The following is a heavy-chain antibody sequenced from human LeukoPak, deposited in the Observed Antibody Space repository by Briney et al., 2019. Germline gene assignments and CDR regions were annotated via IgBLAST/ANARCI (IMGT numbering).Heavy chain of an antibody. D-gene: IGHD1-26*01. V-gene: IGHV4-31*03. J-gene: IGHJ5*02. CDR2: IYYSGST. CDR3: ATAGGTSGSYYWDWFDP. CDR1: GGPISSGGYY. Sequence: SETLSLTCTVSGGPISSGGYYWSWIRQHPGKGLEWIGYIYYSGSTYYNPSLKSRVTISVDTSKNQFSLKLSSVTAADTAVYYCATAGGTSGSYYWDWFDPWGQGTLVTVSS.